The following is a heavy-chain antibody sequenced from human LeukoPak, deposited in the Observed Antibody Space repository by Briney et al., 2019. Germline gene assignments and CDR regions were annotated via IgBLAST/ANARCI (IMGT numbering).Heavy chain of an antibody. Sequence: GGSLRLSCAASGFKFSNEAMNWVRQAPEKGLEWIATISAPDGSTYYADSVKGRFTTSRDNSKNTVYLQMNSLRAEDTAIYYCTTMTALGSWGQGTRVTVSS. J-gene: IGHJ5*02. CDR2: ISAPDGST. D-gene: IGHD3-22*01. CDR3: TTMTALGS. V-gene: IGHV3-23*01. CDR1: GFKFSNEA.